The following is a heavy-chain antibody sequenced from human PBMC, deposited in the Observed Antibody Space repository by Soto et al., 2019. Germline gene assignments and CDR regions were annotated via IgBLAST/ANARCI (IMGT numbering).Heavy chain of an antibody. CDR1: GFTFDDYA. Sequence: PGGSLRLSCAASGFTFDDYAMHWVRQAPGKGLEWVSGISWNSGSIGYADSVKGRFTISRDNAKNSLYLQMNSLRAEDTALYYCAKGRYSYTLDYWGQGTLVTVSS. D-gene: IGHD5-18*01. CDR3: AKGRYSYTLDY. V-gene: IGHV3-9*01. J-gene: IGHJ4*02. CDR2: ISWNSGSI.